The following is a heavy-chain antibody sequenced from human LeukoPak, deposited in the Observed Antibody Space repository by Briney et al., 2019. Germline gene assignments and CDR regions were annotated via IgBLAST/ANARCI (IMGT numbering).Heavy chain of an antibody. CDR2: IYYGGST. Sequence: SETLSLTCSVSGGSISKSNHYWGWIRQPPGKGLEWIGSIYYGGSTYYNPSLKSRVTISVDTSKNQFSLKLSSVTAADTAVYYCARGFSDLAAAGTEWYFDLWGRGTLVTVSS. D-gene: IGHD6-13*01. CDR3: ARGFSDLAAAGTEWYFDL. V-gene: IGHV4-39*01. CDR1: GGSISKSNHY. J-gene: IGHJ2*01.